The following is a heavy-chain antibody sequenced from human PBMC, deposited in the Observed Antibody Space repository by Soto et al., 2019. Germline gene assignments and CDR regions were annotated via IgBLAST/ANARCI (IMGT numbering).Heavy chain of an antibody. D-gene: IGHD2-21*02. CDR1: GYTFTSYG. J-gene: IGHJ3*02. V-gene: IGHV1-18*04. CDR3: ARDFFWVVVTARFAFDI. Sequence: ASVKVSCKASGYTFTSYGISWVRQAPGQGLEWMGWISAYNGNTNYAQKLQGRVTMTTDTSTSTAYMELRSLRSDDTAVYYCARDFFWVVVTARFAFDIWGQGTMVTVSS. CDR2: ISAYNGNT.